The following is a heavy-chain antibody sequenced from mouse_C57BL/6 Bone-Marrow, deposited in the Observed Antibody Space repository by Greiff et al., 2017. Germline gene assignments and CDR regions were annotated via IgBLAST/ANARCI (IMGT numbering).Heavy chain of an antibody. J-gene: IGHJ3*01. V-gene: IGHV1-19*01. CDR3: SREWYDYPGFAY. D-gene: IGHD2-4*01. Sequence: VQLKEPGPVLVKPGASVKMSCKASGYTFTDYYLNWVKQSHGKSLEWIGVINPYNGGPSYNQKFKGKATLTVDKSSSTAYMELNSLTSEDSAVYYCSREWYDYPGFAYWGQGTLVTVSA. CDR1: GYTFTDYY. CDR2: INPYNGGP.